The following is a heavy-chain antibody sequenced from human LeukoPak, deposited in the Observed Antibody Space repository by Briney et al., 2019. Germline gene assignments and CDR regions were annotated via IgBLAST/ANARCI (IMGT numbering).Heavy chain of an antibody. CDR1: GYTFTSYG. V-gene: IGHV1-18*01. CDR2: ISAYNGNT. Sequence: ASVKVSCKASGYTFTSYGISWVRQAPGQGLEWMGWISAYNGNTNYAQKLQGRVTMTTDTSTSTAYMELSSLRSEDTAVYYCARVYYGSGSYYFDYWGQGTLVTVSS. J-gene: IGHJ4*02. CDR3: ARVYYGSGSYYFDY. D-gene: IGHD3-10*01.